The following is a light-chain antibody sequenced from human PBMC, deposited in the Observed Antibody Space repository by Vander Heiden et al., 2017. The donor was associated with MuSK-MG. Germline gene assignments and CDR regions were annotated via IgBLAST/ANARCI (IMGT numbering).Light chain of an antibody. J-gene: IGKJ3*01. CDR2: GAS. CDR3: QQYNNGPPIT. CDR1: QSVSSN. V-gene: IGKV3-15*01. Sequence: EIVMTQSPATLSVSPGERATLSCRASQSVSSNLAGYQQKPGQAPRLLIYGASIRATGIPARFSGSGSGTEFTLTISSLQSADFATYYCQQYNNGPPITFGPGTKVDIK.